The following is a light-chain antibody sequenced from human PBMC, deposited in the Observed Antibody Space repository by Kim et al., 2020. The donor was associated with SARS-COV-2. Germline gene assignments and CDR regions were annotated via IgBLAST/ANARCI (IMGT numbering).Light chain of an antibody. CDR3: ATWDGSLDVWM. CDR1: SPKNRSNT. V-gene: IGLV1-44*01. J-gene: IGLJ3*02. CDR2: TDD. Sequence: GQRVTISCSGSSPKNRSNTVNRYQQVPGTAPQLLIDTDDRRPSGVSDRVSCSKSGTSASLAISALRSEDEADYYCATWDGSLDVWMFGGGTQLTVL.